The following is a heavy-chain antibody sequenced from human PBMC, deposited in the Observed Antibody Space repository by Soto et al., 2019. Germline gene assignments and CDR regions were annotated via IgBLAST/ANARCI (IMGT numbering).Heavy chain of an antibody. CDR3: ARDGGYDFWSGYYSYYYYGMDV. CDR2: INAGNGNT. V-gene: IGHV1-3*01. Sequence: ASVKVSCKASGYTFTSYAMHWVRQAPGQRLEWMGWINAGNGNTKYSQKFQGRVTITRDTSASTAYMELSSLRSEDTAVYYRARDGGYDFWSGYYSYYYYGMDVWGQGTTVTVSS. CDR1: GYTFTSYA. J-gene: IGHJ6*02. D-gene: IGHD3-3*01.